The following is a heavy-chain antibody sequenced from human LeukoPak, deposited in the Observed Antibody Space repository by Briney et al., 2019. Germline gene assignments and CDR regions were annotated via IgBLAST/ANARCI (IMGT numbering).Heavy chain of an antibody. CDR1: VFTLSSYD. Sequence: GGSLRLSCAACVFTLSSYDMHWVRQATGKGLEWVSAIGTAGDTYYPRSVKGQFTISIENAKNSLYLQMNGLRAGDTAVYYCARVGYGDYGGVFDYWGQGTLVTVSS. D-gene: IGHD4-17*01. CDR3: ARVGYGDYGGVFDY. J-gene: IGHJ4*02. V-gene: IGHV3-13*03. CDR2: IGTAGDT.